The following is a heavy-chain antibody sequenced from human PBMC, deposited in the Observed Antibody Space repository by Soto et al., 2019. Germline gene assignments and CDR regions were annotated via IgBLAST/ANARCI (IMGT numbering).Heavy chain of an antibody. CDR1: GGSMSPNY. CDR3: SRLGFYYQSLDP. V-gene: IGHV4-59*08. J-gene: IGHJ5*02. Sequence: SETLSLTCTVSGGSMSPNYWSWFRQPPGRGLEWVGYIYYAGSTSYNPSLKSRVTISLETSKSQFSLRLSSVTAADTAVYFCSRLGFYYQSLDPWGPGTLDTVSS. CDR2: IYYAGST. D-gene: IGHD3-22*01.